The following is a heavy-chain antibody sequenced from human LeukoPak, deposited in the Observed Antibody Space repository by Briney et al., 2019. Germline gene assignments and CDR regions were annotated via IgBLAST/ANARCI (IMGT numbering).Heavy chain of an antibody. V-gene: IGHV3-21*01. D-gene: IGHD5-18*01. Sequence: PGGSLRLSCAASRFTFSSYSMNWVRQAPGKGLEWVSSISSSSSYIYYADSVKGRFTISRDNAKNSLYLQMDSLRAGDTAVYFCARDCERGYSYGLCWVQGTVVTVSS. CDR3: ARDCERGYSYGLC. CDR2: ISSSSSYI. J-gene: IGHJ4*02. CDR1: RFTFSSYS.